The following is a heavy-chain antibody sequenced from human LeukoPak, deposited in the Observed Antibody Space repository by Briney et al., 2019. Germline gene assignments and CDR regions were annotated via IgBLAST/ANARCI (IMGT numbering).Heavy chain of an antibody. V-gene: IGHV3-9*01. CDR3: AKDKGAVDDAFDI. CDR2: ISWNSGSI. CDR1: GFTFDDYA. J-gene: IGHJ3*02. Sequence: GRSLRLSCAASGFTFDDYAMHWVRQAPGKGPEWVSGISWNSGSIGYADSVEGRFTISRDNAKNSLYLQMNSLRAEDTALYYCAKDKGAVDDAFDIWGQGTMVTASS. D-gene: IGHD6-19*01.